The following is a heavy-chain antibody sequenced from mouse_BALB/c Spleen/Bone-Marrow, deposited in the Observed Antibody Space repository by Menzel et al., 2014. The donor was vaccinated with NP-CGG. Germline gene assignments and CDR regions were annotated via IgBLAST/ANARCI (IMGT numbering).Heavy chain of an antibody. CDR3: ARLGYYGYFVD. J-gene: IGHJ2*01. D-gene: IGHD2-3*01. V-gene: IGHV4-1*02. Sequence: EVKVVESGGGLVQPGGSLKLSCAASGFDFRRYWMSWVRQAPGKGLEWIGEINPESSTINYTPSLKDKFIISRDNAKNTLFLQMSKMRSEDAALYYCARLGYYGYFVDWGQGTTLTVSS. CDR1: GFDFRRYW. CDR2: INPESSTI.